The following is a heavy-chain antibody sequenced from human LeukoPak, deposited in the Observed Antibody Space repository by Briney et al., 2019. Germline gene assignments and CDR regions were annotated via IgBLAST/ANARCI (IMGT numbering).Heavy chain of an antibody. V-gene: IGHV3-30*02. J-gene: IGHJ4*02. D-gene: IGHD3-10*02. CDR1: GFTFSSYG. CDR2: IRYDGSNK. CDR3: AKDVRGVLTRYFDY. Sequence: PGGSLRLSCAASGFTFSSYGMHWVRQAPGKGLEWVAFIRYDGSNKYYADSVKGRFTISRDNSKNTLYLQMNSLRAEDTAVYYCAKDVRGVLTRYFDYWGQGTLVTVSS.